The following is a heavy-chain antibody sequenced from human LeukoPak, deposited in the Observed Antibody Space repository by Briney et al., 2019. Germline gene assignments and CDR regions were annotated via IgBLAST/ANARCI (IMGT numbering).Heavy chain of an antibody. Sequence: SGGSLRLSCAASGFTFSSYGMHWVRQAPGKGLEWVSAISGSGGSTYYADSVKGRFTISRDNSKNTLYLQMNSLRAEDTAVYYCAKFVYYDSSGYPDYWGQGTLVTVSS. D-gene: IGHD3-22*01. V-gene: IGHV3-23*01. CDR1: GFTFSSYG. CDR2: ISGSGGST. J-gene: IGHJ4*02. CDR3: AKFVYYDSSGYPDY.